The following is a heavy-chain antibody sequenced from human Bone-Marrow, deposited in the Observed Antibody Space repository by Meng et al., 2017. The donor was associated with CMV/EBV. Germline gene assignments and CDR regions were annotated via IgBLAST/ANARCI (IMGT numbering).Heavy chain of an antibody. CDR2: NNADSGGT. J-gene: IGHJ5*02. CDR1: GDTFIDYY. CDR3: ARDGGGYCSSTSCYNGWFDP. Sequence: ASVKVSCKASGDTFIDYYMHWVRQTPGQGLVWMGWNNADSGGTNYAQKVQGRVTMTTDTSISTAYMELSSLRSEDTAVYYCARDGGGYCSSTSCYNGWFDPWGQGTLVTVSS. D-gene: IGHD2-2*02. V-gene: IGHV1-2*02.